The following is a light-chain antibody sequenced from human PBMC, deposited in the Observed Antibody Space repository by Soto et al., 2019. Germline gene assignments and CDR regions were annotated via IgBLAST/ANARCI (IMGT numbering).Light chain of an antibody. CDR2: AAS. J-gene: IGKJ5*01. V-gene: IGKV1-5*01. CDR3: HSRA. CDR1: QSVSMW. Sequence: DTQMTQSPSTLSASVGGGGTTTCRASQSVSMWLAWYQQKSGKAPRLLIYAASELESGVPSRFSGSGSGTEFTITISSLQPEDAATYFCHSRAFGQGTRLEIK.